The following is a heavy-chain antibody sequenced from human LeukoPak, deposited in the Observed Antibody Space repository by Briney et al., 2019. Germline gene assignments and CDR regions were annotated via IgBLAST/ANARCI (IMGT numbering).Heavy chain of an antibody. J-gene: IGHJ4*02. D-gene: IGHD6-19*01. CDR2: IYSGGST. Sequence: PGGSLRLSCAASGFTVSSNYMSWVRQAPGKELEWVSVIYSGGSTYYADSVKGRFTISRDNSKNTLYLQMNSLRAEDTAVYYCARDATAGYSSGWGQGTLVTVSS. CDR1: GFTVSSNY. V-gene: IGHV3-66*02. CDR3: ARDATAGYSSG.